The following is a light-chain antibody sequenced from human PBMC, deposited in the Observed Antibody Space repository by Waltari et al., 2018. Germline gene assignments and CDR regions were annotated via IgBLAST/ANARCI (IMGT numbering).Light chain of an antibody. Sequence: DIVMTQSPDSLAVSLGERATINCKSSQSVLYSSNNKNYLAWYQQKPGPPPKVLIYWASFRESGVPDRFSGSGSETDFTLTISSLQAEDVAVYYCQQYYSTPPYTFGQGTKLEIK. J-gene: IGKJ2*01. CDR3: QQYYSTPPYT. V-gene: IGKV4-1*01. CDR1: QSVLYSSNNKNY. CDR2: WAS.